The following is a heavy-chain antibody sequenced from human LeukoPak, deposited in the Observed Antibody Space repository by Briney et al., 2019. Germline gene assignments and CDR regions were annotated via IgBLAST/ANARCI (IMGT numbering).Heavy chain of an antibody. Sequence: GGSLRLSCAASGFTVSTKYMSWVRQPPGKGLEWVSIIYTGDGTYYADSVKGRFTISRDISKNTVYLQMNSLRAEDTAVYYCARGGGSRYYYGMDVWGQGTTVTVSS. J-gene: IGHJ6*02. D-gene: IGHD2-15*01. V-gene: IGHV3-66*01. CDR3: ARGGGSRYYYGMDV. CDR1: GFTVSTKY. CDR2: IYTGDGT.